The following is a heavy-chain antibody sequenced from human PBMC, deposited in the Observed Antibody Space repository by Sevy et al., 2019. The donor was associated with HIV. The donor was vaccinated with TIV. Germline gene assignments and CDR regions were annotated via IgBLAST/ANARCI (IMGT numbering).Heavy chain of an antibody. Sequence: GGSLRLSCAPSGFTFSSYAMNWVRQAPGKGLEWVSGISGSGGSGDKTNYADSVKGRFTISRDDSKNSLYLQLNSLRAEDTAIYYCARKYDSSGYFDYWGQGTLVTVSS. J-gene: IGHJ4*02. V-gene: IGHV3-23*01. CDR1: GFTFSSYA. CDR2: ISGSGGSGDKT. D-gene: IGHD3-22*01. CDR3: ARKYDSSGYFDY.